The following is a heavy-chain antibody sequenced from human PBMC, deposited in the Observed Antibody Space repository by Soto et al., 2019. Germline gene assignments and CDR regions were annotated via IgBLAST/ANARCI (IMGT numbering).Heavy chain of an antibody. J-gene: IGHJ4*02. CDR2: ISSSSSYI. D-gene: IGHD4-17*01. V-gene: IGHV3-21*01. CDR3: ARGEEATVTTYFDY. Sequence: EVQLVESGGGLVKPGGSLRLSCAASGFTFSSHSMNWVRQAPGKGLEWVSSISSSSSYIYYADSGKGRFTISRDNAKNSLYLQMNSLSYEDTAVYYGARGEEATVTTYFDYWGQGALVTVSS. CDR1: GFTFSSHS.